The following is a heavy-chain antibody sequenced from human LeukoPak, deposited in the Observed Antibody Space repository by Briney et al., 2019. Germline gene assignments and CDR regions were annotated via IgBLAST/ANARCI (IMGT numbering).Heavy chain of an antibody. J-gene: IGHJ6*02. CDR3: ARLRGYCSGGSCYYYYYGMDV. CDR1: GVSFSGYY. CDR2: INHSGST. Sequence: SETLSLTCAVYGVSFSGYYWSWIRQPPGKGLEWIGEINHSGSTNYNPSLKSRVTISVDTSKNQFSLKLSSVTAADTAVYYCARLRGYCSGGSCYYYYYGMDVWGQGTTVTVSS. D-gene: IGHD2-15*01. V-gene: IGHV4-34*01.